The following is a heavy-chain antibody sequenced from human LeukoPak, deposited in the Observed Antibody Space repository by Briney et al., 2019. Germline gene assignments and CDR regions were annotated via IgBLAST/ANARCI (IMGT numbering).Heavy chain of an antibody. V-gene: IGHV4-59*11. CDR3: ARVRAYSSSWYSRDYGMDV. J-gene: IGHJ6*02. CDR2: IYYSGST. Sequence: SETLSLTCTVHGGSISSHYWSSIRQPPGKGLEWIGYIYYSGSTNYNHALKSRVTISVDTSKNQFSLKLSSVTAADTAVYYCARVRAYSSSWYSRDYGMDVWGQGTTVTVSS. D-gene: IGHD6-13*01. CDR1: GGSISSHY.